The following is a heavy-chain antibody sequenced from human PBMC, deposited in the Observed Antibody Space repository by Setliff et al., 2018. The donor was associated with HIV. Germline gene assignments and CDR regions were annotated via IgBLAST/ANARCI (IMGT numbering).Heavy chain of an antibody. CDR3: ARDYSSSSWYWFVP. D-gene: IGHD6-13*01. Sequence: SETLSLTCTVSGGSISSYYWSWIRQPPGKGLEWIGYIYYSGSTKYNPSLKSRVTISVDTSKNQFSLKLTSVTAADTAVYYWARDYSSSSWYWFVPWGQGTPVTVS. V-gene: IGHV4-59*01. CDR2: IYYSGST. J-gene: IGHJ5*02. CDR1: GGSISSYY.